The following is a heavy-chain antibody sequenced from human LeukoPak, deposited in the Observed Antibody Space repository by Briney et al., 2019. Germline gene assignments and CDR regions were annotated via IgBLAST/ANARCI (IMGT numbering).Heavy chain of an antibody. Sequence: GGSLRLSCAASGLTFRGYGMHWVRQAPGKGLEWVAVISYDGSNKYYADSVKGRFTISRDNSKNTLYLQMNSLRAEDTAVYYCARSVGPHYDFWTGSHFYYYGMDVWGQGTTVTVSS. CDR3: ARSVGPHYDFWTGSHFYYYGMDV. V-gene: IGHV3-30*19. D-gene: IGHD3-3*01. J-gene: IGHJ6*02. CDR2: ISYDGSNK. CDR1: GLTFRGYG.